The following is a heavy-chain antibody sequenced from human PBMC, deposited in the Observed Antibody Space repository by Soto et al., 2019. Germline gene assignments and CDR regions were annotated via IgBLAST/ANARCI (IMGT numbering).Heavy chain of an antibody. CDR2: ISSSGNTI. J-gene: IGHJ5*02. CDR3: ARGYSSRWSYNWFDP. Sequence: EVQLVESGGGLVQPGGSLRLSCAASGFTFSSYSMNWVRQAPGKGLEWVSYISSSGNTIYYVDSVKGRFTISRDNAKNSLYLQMNSLRAEDTAIYYCARGYSSRWSYNWFDPWGQGTLVTVSS. V-gene: IGHV3-48*04. D-gene: IGHD6-13*01. CDR1: GFTFSSYS.